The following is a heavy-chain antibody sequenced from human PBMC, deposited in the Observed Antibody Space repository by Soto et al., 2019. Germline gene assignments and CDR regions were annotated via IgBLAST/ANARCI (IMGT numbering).Heavy chain of an antibody. D-gene: IGHD6-6*01. CDR2: IKQDGIEK. Sequence: QPGGSLRLSCAASGFTFSSYWMSWVRQAPGKGLEWVANIKQDGIEKYYVYSVKGRFTISRDNAKNSLYLQINSLRAEDTAVYYCARHRCGSARPTYHYYGMDVWGQGTTVTVSS. CDR3: ARHRCGSARPTYHYYGMDV. V-gene: IGHV3-7*01. CDR1: GFTFSSYW. J-gene: IGHJ6*02.